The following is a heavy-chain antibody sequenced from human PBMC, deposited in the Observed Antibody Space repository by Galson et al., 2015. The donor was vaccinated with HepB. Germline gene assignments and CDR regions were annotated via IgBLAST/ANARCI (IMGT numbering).Heavy chain of an antibody. CDR3: ARRAAITVFGVHRYYYYMDV. CDR2: VSTSNFNT. D-gene: IGHD3-3*01. Sequence: SVKVSCKASGYTFSSYGISWVRQAPGQGLEWMGWVSTSNFNTNCEQNFQGRVTLTADTSTNTAYMELRSLTSDDTAVYYCARRAAITVFGVHRYYYYMDVWGTGTTVTVSS. V-gene: IGHV1-18*01. J-gene: IGHJ6*03. CDR1: GYTFSSYG.